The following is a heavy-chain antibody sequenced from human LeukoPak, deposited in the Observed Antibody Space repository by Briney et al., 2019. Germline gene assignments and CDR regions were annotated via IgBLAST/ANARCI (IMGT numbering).Heavy chain of an antibody. CDR1: GFTFSSYI. Sequence: GGCLRLSCAAPGFTFSSYIRSGVREAPGRGVERGSAISGKGGSTYYADSVRGGFTISRDNSKNPLYLQITTLRSNDTAVYYCAKYSMVVYSSSSLWFDPWGQGTLVTVSS. CDR2: ISGKGGST. V-gene: IGHV3-23*01. CDR3: AKYSMVVYSSSSLWFDP. D-gene: IGHD6-6*01. J-gene: IGHJ5*02.